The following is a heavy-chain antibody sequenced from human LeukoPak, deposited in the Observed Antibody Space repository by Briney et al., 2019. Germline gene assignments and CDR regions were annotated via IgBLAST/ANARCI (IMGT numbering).Heavy chain of an antibody. J-gene: IGHJ4*02. CDR2: IYSGGGT. CDR3: AGITARTYYFEY. CDR1: GFTVSSTY. Sequence: GGSLRLSCAASGFTVSSTYMSWVRQAPGEGPKWVSTIYSGGGTYYADSVKGRFSISRDNSKNTLYLQMNSLRVEDTAVYYCAGITARTYYFEYWGQGTLVTVSS. D-gene: IGHD1-14*01. V-gene: IGHV3-66*01.